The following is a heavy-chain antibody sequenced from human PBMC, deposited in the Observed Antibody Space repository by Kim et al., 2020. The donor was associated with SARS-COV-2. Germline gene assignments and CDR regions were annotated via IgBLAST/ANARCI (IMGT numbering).Heavy chain of an antibody. V-gene: IGHV1-18*01. CDR2: ISAYNGNT. D-gene: IGHD4-17*01. CDR3: ARGHKVDYGDYEMALF. Sequence: ASVKVSCKASGYTFTSYGISWVRQAPGQGLEWMGWISAYNGNTNYAQKLQGRVTMTTDTSTSTAYMELRSLRSDDTAVYYCARGHKVDYGDYEMALFWGQGTLVTVSS. J-gene: IGHJ4*02. CDR1: GYTFTSYG.